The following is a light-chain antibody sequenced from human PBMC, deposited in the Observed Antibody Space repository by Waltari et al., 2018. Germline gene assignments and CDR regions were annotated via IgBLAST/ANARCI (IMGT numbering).Light chain of an antibody. CDR3: QQYDISPLT. CDR1: QTVRTTY. V-gene: IGKV3-20*01. CDR2: GES. Sequence: EIVLTQSPGTLSLSPGERATLSCRASQTVRTTYLAWYQQKPGQAPTLLIYGESSRATGIPDRFSGSWSGTDFSLTISSLEPEDFAVYYCQQYDISPLTFGGGTKVEIK. J-gene: IGKJ4*01.